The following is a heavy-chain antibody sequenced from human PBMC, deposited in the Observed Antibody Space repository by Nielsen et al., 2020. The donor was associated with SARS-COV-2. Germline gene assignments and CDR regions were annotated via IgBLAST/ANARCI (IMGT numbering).Heavy chain of an antibody. CDR3: AKVSSGYYHYFDY. CDR1: GFTFSSYA. V-gene: IGHV3-23*03. Sequence: GGSLRLSCAAPGFTFSSYAMSWVRQAPGKGLEWVSVIYSGGSSTYYADSVKGRFTISRDNSKNTLYLQMNSLRAEDTAVYYCAKVSSGYYHYFDYWGQGTLVTVSS. D-gene: IGHD3-22*01. CDR2: IYSGGSST. J-gene: IGHJ4*02.